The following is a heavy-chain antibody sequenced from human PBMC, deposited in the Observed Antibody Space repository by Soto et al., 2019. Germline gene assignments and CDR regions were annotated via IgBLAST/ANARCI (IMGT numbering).Heavy chain of an antibody. Sequence: ASVKVSCKASGYTFTSYDINWVRQATGQGLEWMGWMNPNSGNTGYAQKFQGRVTMTRNTSISTAYMELNSLRAEDTAVYYCAREMAALNYFDYWGQGTLVTVSS. CDR2: MNPNSGNT. D-gene: IGHD2-15*01. CDR3: AREMAALNYFDY. CDR1: GYTFTSYD. V-gene: IGHV1-8*01. J-gene: IGHJ4*02.